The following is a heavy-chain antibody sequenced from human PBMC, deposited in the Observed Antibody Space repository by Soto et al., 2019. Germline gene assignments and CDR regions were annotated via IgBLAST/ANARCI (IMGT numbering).Heavy chain of an antibody. CDR3: ARTWDDYGDYQVDY. V-gene: IGHV4-34*01. D-gene: IGHD4-17*01. CDR2: INHSGST. CDR1: GGSFSGYY. Sequence: SETLSLTCAVYGGSFSGYYWSWIRQPPGKGLEWIGEINHSGSTNYNPSLKSRVTISVDTSKNQFSLKLSSVTAADTAVYYCARTWDDYGDYQVDYWGQGTLVTVSS. J-gene: IGHJ4*02.